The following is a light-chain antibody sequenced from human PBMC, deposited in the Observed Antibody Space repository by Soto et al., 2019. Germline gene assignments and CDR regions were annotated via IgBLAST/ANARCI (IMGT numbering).Light chain of an antibody. V-gene: IGKV1-5*03. CDR3: QQYNGNSLT. Sequence: DIQMTQSPSTLSASVGDRVTITCRASQTISSWLAWYRQKPGKAPKLLIYKAAALESGVPSRFSGSGFGTEFTLTISSLQPDDFATYYCQQYNGNSLTFGGGTKVEI. CDR1: QTISSW. J-gene: IGKJ4*01. CDR2: KAA.